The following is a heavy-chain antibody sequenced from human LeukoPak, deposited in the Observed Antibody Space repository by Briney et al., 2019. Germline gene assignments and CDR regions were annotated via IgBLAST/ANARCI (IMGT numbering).Heavy chain of an antibody. CDR1: EFTVSSYY. V-gene: IGHV3-66*01. D-gene: IGHD3-22*01. J-gene: IGHJ4*02. CDR3: VKLPFSDTIAYYVDY. CDR2: IYTGGNT. Sequence: GGSLRLSCAASEFTVSSYYMTWVRQAPGKGLEWVSLIYTGGNTYYADSVKDRFTISRDISRNTLYLQMNSLRADDTAVYYCVKLPFSDTIAYYVDYWGQGTLVTVSS.